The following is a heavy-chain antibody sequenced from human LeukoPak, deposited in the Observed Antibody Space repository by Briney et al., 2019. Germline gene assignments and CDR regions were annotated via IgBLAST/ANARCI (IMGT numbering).Heavy chain of an antibody. D-gene: IGHD1-26*01. Sequence: PSETLSLTCTVSDGSINSYYWNWIRRPPGKGLEWIGYIYYNGNTNYSPSLKSRVTMSVDTSKNLFSLKVSSVTAADTAVYYCARGRSNYYGMDVWGQGTTVTVSS. CDR3: ARGRSNYYGMDV. V-gene: IGHV4-59*01. J-gene: IGHJ6*02. CDR1: DGSINSYY. CDR2: IYYNGNT.